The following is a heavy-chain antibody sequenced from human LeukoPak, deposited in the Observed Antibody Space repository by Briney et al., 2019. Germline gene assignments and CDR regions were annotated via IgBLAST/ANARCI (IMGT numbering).Heavy chain of an antibody. D-gene: IGHD5-18*01. J-gene: IGHJ6*02. Sequence: PGGSLRLSCAASGFTVSSNYMSWVRQAPGKGLEWVSVIYSGGSTYYADSVKGRFTISRDNSKNTLYLQMNSLRAEDTAVYYCARENTAMATAHTKHGMVVWGQGTTVTVSS. CDR3: ARENTAMATAHTKHGMVV. CDR1: GFTVSSNY. V-gene: IGHV3-66*01. CDR2: IYSGGST.